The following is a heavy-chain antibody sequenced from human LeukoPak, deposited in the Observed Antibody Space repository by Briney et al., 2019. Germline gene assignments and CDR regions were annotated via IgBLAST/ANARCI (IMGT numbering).Heavy chain of an antibody. CDR3: TRNWGSDNWFDP. CDR1: GFTFSSYG. V-gene: IGHV3-30*03. D-gene: IGHD7-27*01. CDR2: ISYDGSNK. J-gene: IGHJ5*02. Sequence: GGSLRLSCTASGFTFSSYGMHWVRQAPGKGLEWVAVISYDGSNKYYADSVKGRFTMSRDNSKNTLYLQMNSLRAEDTAVYYCTRNWGSDNWFDPWGQGTLVTVSS.